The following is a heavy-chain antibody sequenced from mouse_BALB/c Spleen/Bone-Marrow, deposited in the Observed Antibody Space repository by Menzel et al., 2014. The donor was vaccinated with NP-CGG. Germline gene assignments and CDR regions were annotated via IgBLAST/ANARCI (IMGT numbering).Heavy chain of an antibody. D-gene: IGHD1-1*01. V-gene: IGHV2-9*02. Sequence: VKLVESGPGLVAPSQSLSITCTVSGFSLTSHGVHWARQSPGKGLEWLGIIWAGGSTNHNLALMSRLSISKDNSKSQVFLKMNSLQTDDTAIYYCARYLNYYGAMDYWGQGTSVTVPS. CDR2: IWAGGST. J-gene: IGHJ4*01. CDR1: GFSLTSHG. CDR3: ARYLNYYGAMDY.